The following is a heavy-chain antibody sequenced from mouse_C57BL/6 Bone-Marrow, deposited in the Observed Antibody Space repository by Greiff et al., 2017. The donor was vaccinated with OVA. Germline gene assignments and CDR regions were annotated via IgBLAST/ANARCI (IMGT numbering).Heavy chain of an antibody. CDR2: ISYDGSN. D-gene: IGHD2-3*01. J-gene: IGHJ3*01. Sequence: EVKLQESGPGLVKPSQSLSLTCSVTGYSITSGYYWNWIRQFPGNKLEWMGYISYDGSNNYNPSLKNRISITRDTSKNQFFLKLNSVTTEDTATYYCARDSGLLRFAYWGQGTLVTVSA. V-gene: IGHV3-6*01. CDR3: ARDSGLLRFAY. CDR1: GYSITSGYY.